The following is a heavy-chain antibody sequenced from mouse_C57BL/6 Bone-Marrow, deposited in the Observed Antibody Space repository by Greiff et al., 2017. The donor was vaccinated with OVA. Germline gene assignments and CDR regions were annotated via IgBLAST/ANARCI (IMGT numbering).Heavy chain of an antibody. CDR2: FHPYNDDT. CDR3: ARGHYGSSYWYFDV. D-gene: IGHD1-1*01. Sequence: QVQLQQSGAELVKPGASVKMSCKASGYTFTTYPIEWLKQNHGKSLEWIGNFHPYNDDTKYNEKFKGKATLTVEKSSSTVYLELSRLTSDDSAVYYCARGHYGSSYWYFDVWGTGTTVTVSS. V-gene: IGHV1-47*01. CDR1: GYTFTTYP. J-gene: IGHJ1*03.